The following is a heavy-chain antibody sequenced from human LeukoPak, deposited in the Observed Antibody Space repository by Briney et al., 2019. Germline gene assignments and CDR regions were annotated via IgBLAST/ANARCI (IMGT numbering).Heavy chain of an antibody. V-gene: IGHV4-59*08. CDR2: IYYSEIT. CDR3: ARHSEGAPLIYGMDV. D-gene: IGHD1-26*01. CDR1: GGSISNYY. J-gene: IGHJ6*02. Sequence: SETLSLTCTVSGGSISNYYWSWIRQPPGKGLEWIGYIYYSEITNYNPSLKSRVTISLDTSKNQFSLRLSSVTAADTAVYYCARHSEGAPLIYGMDVRGQGTTVIVSS.